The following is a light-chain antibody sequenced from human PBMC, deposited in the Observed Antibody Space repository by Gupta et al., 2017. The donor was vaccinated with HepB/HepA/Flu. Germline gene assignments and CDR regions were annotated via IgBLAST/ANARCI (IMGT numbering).Light chain of an antibody. V-gene: IGLV2-18*02. CDR2: EVT. Sequence: QSALTQPSSVSGSPGPSVNISCTGTSSDVGSYKRVSWYQQPPGTAPKLMIYEVTNRPSGVPDRVSGSKSGNTASLTISGLQAEDEADYYCTSYTSSNTWVFGGGTKLTVL. CDR1: SSDVGSYKR. J-gene: IGLJ3*02. CDR3: TSYTSSNTWV.